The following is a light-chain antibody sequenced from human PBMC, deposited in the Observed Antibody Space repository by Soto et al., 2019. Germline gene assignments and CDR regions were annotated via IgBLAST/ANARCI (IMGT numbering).Light chain of an antibody. CDR3: QQYGNSAPST. CDR2: GAS. Sequence: EIVLTQSPGTLSLSPGERATLSCRASQSVSSSYLAWYQQKPGQAPRLLIYGASSRATGIPERFSGSGSGTDFTLTISSLEPEDFAVYYCQQYGNSAPSTFGQGTKVEIK. V-gene: IGKV3-20*01. J-gene: IGKJ1*01. CDR1: QSVSSSY.